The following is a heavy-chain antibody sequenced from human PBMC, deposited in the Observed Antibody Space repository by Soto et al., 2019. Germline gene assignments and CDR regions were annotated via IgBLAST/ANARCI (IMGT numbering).Heavy chain of an antibody. Sequence: QVQLVQSGAEVKEPGSSVRVSCKASGGTFDNFIMNWVRQTPGQGLEWMGGIVPMLGTPTYAEKFKGRVTISATGSTSTMYMEVTSLRSEVTAIYYGARNGTYSSALSQYSGMDVWGQGTMVTVSS. CDR1: GGTFDNFI. CDR2: IVPMLGTP. D-gene: IGHD1-26*01. J-gene: IGHJ6*02. CDR3: ARNGTYSSALSQYSGMDV. V-gene: IGHV1-69*01.